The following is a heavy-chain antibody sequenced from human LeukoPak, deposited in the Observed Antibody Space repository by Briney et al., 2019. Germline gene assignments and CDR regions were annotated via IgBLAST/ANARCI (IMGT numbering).Heavy chain of an antibody. J-gene: IGHJ4*02. CDR3: ANLLGEGTMTEG. V-gene: IGHV3-23*01. D-gene: IGHD3-16*01. Sequence: GGSLRLSCATSGFTFSSYAMSWVRQAPGKGLEWVSAISGSGGSAYYADSVKGRFTISRDNSKNTLYLQMNSLRAEDTAVYYCANLLGEGTMTEGRGQGTLVTVSS. CDR1: GFTFSSYA. CDR2: ISGSGGSA.